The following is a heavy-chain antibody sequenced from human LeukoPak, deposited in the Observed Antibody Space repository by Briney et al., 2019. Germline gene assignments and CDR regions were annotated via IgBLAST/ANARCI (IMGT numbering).Heavy chain of an antibody. J-gene: IGHJ4*02. V-gene: IGHV1-69*05. CDR3: AREGYSSGLKYFDC. D-gene: IGHD6-19*01. CDR2: IIPIFGTA. CDR1: GGTFSSYA. Sequence: ASVKVSCKASGGTFSSYAISWVRQAPGQGLEWMGGIIPIFGTANYAQKFQGRVTITTDESTSTAYMELSSLRSEDTAVYYCAREGYSSGLKYFDCWGQGTLVTVSS.